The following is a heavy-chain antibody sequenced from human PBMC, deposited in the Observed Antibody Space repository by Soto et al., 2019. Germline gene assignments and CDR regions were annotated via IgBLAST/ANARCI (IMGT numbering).Heavy chain of an antibody. CDR2: INHSGST. J-gene: IGHJ4*02. V-gene: IGHV4-34*01. D-gene: IGHD3-22*01. CDR3: ARARGYYDSSGYGGY. Sequence: SETLSLTCAVYGGSFSGYYWSWIRQPPGKGLEWIGEINHSGSTNYNPSLKSRVTISVDTSKNQFSLKLSSVTAADTAVYYCARARGYYDSSGYGGYWGQGXLVTVSS. CDR1: GGSFSGYY.